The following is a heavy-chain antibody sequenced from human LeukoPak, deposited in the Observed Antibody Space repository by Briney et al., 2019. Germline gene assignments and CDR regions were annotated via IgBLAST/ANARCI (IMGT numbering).Heavy chain of an antibody. CDR1: GFTFSDHY. V-gene: IGHV3-33*08. CDR2: IWYDGSNK. J-gene: IGHJ6*02. Sequence: GGALRLSCAASGFTFSDHYMHWVRQAPGKGLEWVAVIWYDGSNKYYADSVKGRFTISRDNSKNTLYLQMNSLRAEDTAVYYCARDSHSSGPDYYYYGMDVWGQGTTVTVSS. CDR3: ARDSHSSGPDYYYYGMDV. D-gene: IGHD3-22*01.